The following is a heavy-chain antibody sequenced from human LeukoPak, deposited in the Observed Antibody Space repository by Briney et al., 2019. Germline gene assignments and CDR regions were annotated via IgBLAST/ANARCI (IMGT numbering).Heavy chain of an antibody. D-gene: IGHD3-10*01. CDR3: ARDPGYYPSGSPDY. J-gene: IGHJ4*02. CDR1: GFTFDDYA. V-gene: IGHV3-9*01. CDR2: LSWNSGSI. Sequence: GGSLRLSCSASGFTFDDYAMHWVRQAPGKGLEWVSGLSWNSGSIGYADSVKGRFTISRDNAENSLYLQMNSLTVEDTALYYCARDPGYYPSGSPDYWGQGTLVTVSS.